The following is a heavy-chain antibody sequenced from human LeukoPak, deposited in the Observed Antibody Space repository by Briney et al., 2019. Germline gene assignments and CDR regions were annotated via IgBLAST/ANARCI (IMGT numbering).Heavy chain of an antibody. D-gene: IGHD1-1*01. CDR1: GYTFTSYG. V-gene: IGHV1-46*01. J-gene: IGHJ4*02. CDR2: INPSGGST. Sequence: ASVKVSCKASGYTFTSYGISWVRQAPGQGLEWMGIINPSGGSTSYAQKFQGRVTMTRDMSTSTVYMELSSLRSEDTAVYYCATGGGNWNDLNYFDYWGQGTLVTVSS. CDR3: ATGGGNWNDLNYFDY.